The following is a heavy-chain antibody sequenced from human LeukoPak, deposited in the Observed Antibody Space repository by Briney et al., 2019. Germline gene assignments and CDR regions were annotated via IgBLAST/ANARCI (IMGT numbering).Heavy chain of an antibody. CDR2: IDPSDSYT. CDR3: ARIGYYYDSSGSLGSNY. CDR1: GYSFTSYG. D-gene: IGHD3-22*01. V-gene: IGHV5-10-1*01. J-gene: IGHJ4*02. Sequence: GESLKIPCKGSGYSFTSYGISWVRQMPGKGLEWMGRIDPSDSYTNYSPSFQGHVTISADKSISTAYLQWSSLKASDTAMYYCARIGYYYDSSGSLGSNYWGQGTLVTVSS.